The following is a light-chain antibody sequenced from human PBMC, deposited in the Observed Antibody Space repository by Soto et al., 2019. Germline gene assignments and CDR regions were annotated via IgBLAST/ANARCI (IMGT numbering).Light chain of an antibody. Sequence: QSALTQPASVSGSPGQSITISCTGTSSDVGGYNYVSWYQQHPGKAPELMIYDVSNRPSGVSNRFAGSKSGNTASLTTSGLQAEDEADYYCSSYTSSSTLVVFGGGTKLTVL. CDR3: SSYTSSSTLVV. V-gene: IGLV2-14*01. CDR1: SSDVGGYNY. J-gene: IGLJ2*01. CDR2: DVS.